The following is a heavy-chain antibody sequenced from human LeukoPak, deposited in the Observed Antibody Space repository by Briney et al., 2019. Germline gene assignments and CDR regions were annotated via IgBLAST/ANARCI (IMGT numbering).Heavy chain of an antibody. J-gene: IGHJ4*02. CDR2: ISGSGGST. V-gene: IGHV3-23*01. CDR3: AKRYYSDSSGYLGSLNY. D-gene: IGHD3-22*01. CDR1: GFTFSNHA. Sequence: GGSLRLSCAVSGFTFSNHAMSWVRQAPGKGLEWVSAISGSGGSTYYADSVRGRFTISRDNSKNTVYLQMNSLRAEDTAVYYCAKRYYSDSSGYLGSLNYWGQGTLVTVSS.